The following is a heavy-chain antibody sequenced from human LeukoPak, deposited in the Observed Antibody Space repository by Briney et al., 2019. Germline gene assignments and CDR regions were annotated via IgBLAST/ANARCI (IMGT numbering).Heavy chain of an antibody. J-gene: IGHJ5*02. CDR2: ISAYTGNT. Sequence: GASVKVSCKASGYTFTSYGISWVRQAPGQGLEWMGWISAYTGNTNYAQKIQGRGTMTTDTSTSTAYMELRSLRSDDTAVYYCARDPSSSYSSSWYWLDPWGQGTLVTVSS. V-gene: IGHV1-18*01. CDR3: ARDPSSSYSSSWYWLDP. D-gene: IGHD6-13*01. CDR1: GYTFTSYG.